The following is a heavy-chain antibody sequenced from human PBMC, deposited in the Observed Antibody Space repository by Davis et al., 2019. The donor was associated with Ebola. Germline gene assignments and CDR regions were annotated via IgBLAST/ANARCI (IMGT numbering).Heavy chain of an antibody. CDR2: FSAYNGNT. D-gene: IGHD3/OR15-3a*01. J-gene: IGHJ6*03. CDR1: GYTFTSYG. Sequence: ASVKVSCKASGYTFTSYGISWVRQAPGQGLEWMGWFSAYNGNTNYAQKLQGRVTMTTDTSTSTAYMELRSLRSDDTAVYYCARWVIFGPTRSDYYYYYYMDVWGKGTTVTVSS. V-gene: IGHV1-18*04. CDR3: ARWVIFGPTRSDYYYYYYMDV.